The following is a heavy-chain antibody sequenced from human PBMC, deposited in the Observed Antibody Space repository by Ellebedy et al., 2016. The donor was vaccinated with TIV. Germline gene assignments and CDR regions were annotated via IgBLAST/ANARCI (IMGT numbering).Heavy chain of an antibody. Sequence: GESLKISXAASGFTFSSYSMNWVRQAPGKGLEWVSSISSSSSYIYYADSVKGRFTISRDNAKNSLYLQMNSLRAEDTALYYCAKDMLAAAGTSYFDYWGQGTLVTVSS. CDR3: AKDMLAAAGTSYFDY. D-gene: IGHD6-13*01. J-gene: IGHJ4*02. CDR1: GFTFSSYS. CDR2: ISSSSSYI. V-gene: IGHV3-21*04.